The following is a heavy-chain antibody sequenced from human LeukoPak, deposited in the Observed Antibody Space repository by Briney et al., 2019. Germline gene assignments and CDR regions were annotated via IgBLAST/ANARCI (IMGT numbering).Heavy chain of an antibody. D-gene: IGHD1-1*01. CDR3: ARWATGSMYFDY. V-gene: IGHV4-59*08. J-gene: IGHJ4*02. CDR2: IHYSGST. CDR1: GGFINSYY. Sequence: PSETLSLTCTVSGGFINSYYWSWVRQPPGKGLEWIGYIHYSGSTNYNPSLKSRITISVDTSKNQFSLRLNYVTAADTAVYYCARWATGSMYFDYWGQGTLVTVSS.